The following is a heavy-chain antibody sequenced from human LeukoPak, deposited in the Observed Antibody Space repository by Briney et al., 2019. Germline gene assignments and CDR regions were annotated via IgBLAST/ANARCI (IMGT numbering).Heavy chain of an antibody. J-gene: IGHJ3*01. CDR1: GFTVRDYY. CDR3: ARDRDRHDAFDV. CDR2: IYLLGNA. V-gene: IGHV3-66*01. Sequence: PGGSLRLSCEASGFTVRDYYMGWVRQAPGKGLEWVSTIYLLGNAYYTDSVKGRFTISRDNSKNTLYLQMNSLRAEDTAVYYCARDRDRHDAFDVWGQGITVSVSS.